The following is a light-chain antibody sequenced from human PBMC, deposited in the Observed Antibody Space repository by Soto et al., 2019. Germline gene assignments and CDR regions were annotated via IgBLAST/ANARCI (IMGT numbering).Light chain of an antibody. Sequence: EVVLTQSPGTLSLSPGERATPSSRPSQRFAANYLAWYQQKRGQAPRLLIYGASSRATGIPDRFSGSGSGTDFTLTISRLEPEDFSVYYCHQYGTAPLTFGPGTKVDIK. CDR3: HQYGTAPLT. J-gene: IGKJ3*01. CDR2: GAS. V-gene: IGKV3-20*01. CDR1: QRFAANY.